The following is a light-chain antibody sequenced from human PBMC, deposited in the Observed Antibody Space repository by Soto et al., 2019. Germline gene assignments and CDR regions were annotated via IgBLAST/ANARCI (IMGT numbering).Light chain of an antibody. CDR1: QSISSY. J-gene: IGKJ3*01. CDR2: AAS. V-gene: IGKV1-39*01. Sequence: IQMTQSASSLSASVGNRVTITCRAIQSISSYLNWYQQKPGKAPKLLIYAASSLQSGVPSRFSGVGSGTDFTLTISSLKPEDFATYYCQQSYSTPSFGPGTKVDIK. CDR3: QQSYSTPS.